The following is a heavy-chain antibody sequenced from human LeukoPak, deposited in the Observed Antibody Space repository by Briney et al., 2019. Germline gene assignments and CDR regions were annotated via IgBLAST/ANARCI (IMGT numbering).Heavy chain of an antibody. Sequence: PSETLSLTCTVSGYSISSGYYWGWIRQPPGKGLEWIGSIYHSGSTYYNPSPKSRVTISVDTSKNQFSLKLSSVTAADTAVYYCARSKGARAYYFDYWGQGTLVTVSS. CDR1: GYSISSGYY. J-gene: IGHJ4*02. V-gene: IGHV4-38-2*02. CDR3: ARSKGARAYYFDY. CDR2: IYHSGST. D-gene: IGHD1-26*01.